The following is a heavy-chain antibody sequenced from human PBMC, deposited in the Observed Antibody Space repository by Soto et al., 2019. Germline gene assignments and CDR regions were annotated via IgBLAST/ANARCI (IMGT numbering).Heavy chain of an antibody. CDR1: GGSISSYY. J-gene: IGHJ5*02. CDR3: AMHGFIAAAAPGWFDP. CDR2: IYYSGST. D-gene: IGHD6-13*01. V-gene: IGHV4-59*08. Sequence: SETLSLTCTVSGGSISSYYWSWIRQPPGKGLEWIGYIYYSGSTNYNPSLKSRVTISVDTSKNQFSLKLSSVTAADTAVYYCAMHGFIAAAAPGWFDPWGQGTLVTVSS.